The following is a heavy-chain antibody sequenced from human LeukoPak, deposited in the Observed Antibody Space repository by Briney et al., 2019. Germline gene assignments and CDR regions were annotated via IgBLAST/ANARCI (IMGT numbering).Heavy chain of an antibody. V-gene: IGHV3-30*02. D-gene: IGHD4-17*01. CDR3: AKGDRSTVFDAFDI. CDR1: GFPFSNYG. Sequence: GGSLRLSCAASGFPFSNYGMHWVRQTPGKGLEWVAFIRKDGSTVYNEDSVKGRFTISRDNAKNSLYLQMNSLRAEDTALYYCAKGDRSTVFDAFDIWGQGTMVTVSS. CDR2: IRKDGSTV. J-gene: IGHJ3*02.